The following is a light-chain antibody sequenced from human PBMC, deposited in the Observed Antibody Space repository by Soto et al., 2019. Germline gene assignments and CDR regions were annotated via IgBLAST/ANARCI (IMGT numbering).Light chain of an antibody. CDR3: SSYGASSTL. CDR2: DVS. V-gene: IGLV2-14*03. CDR1: SSDIGSSNY. J-gene: IGLJ3*02. Sequence: QPALTQPASLSGSPGQSITISCTGTSSDIGSSNYVSWYQQHPGKAPKLMIFDVSYRPSGISDRFSGSKSGNTASLTISGLQPEDEADYYCSSYGASSTLFGGGTKLTVL.